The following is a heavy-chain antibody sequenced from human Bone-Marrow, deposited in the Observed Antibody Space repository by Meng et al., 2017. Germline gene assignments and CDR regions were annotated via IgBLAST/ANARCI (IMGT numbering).Heavy chain of an antibody. CDR3: ARSEYSSSSWYFDL. CDR2: IWYDGSNK. Sequence: GESLKISCAASGFTFSSYGMHWVRQAPGKGLEWVAVIWYDGSNKYYADSVKGRFTISRDNSKNTLYLQMNSLRAEDTAVYYCARSEYSSSSWYFDLWGHGTLVTVSS. V-gene: IGHV3-33*08. J-gene: IGHJ2*01. D-gene: IGHD6-6*01. CDR1: GFTFSSYG.